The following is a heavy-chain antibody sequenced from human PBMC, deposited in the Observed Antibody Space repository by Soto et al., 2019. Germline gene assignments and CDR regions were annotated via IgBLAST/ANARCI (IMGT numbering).Heavy chain of an antibody. V-gene: IGHV1-69*01. CDR3: ASRWAAARPGGYYYYYGMDV. CDR2: IIPIFGTA. Sequence: QVQLVQSGAEVQKPGSSVKVSCKASGGTFSSYAISWVRQAPGQGLEWMGGIIPIFGTANYAQKFQGRVTITADESTSTAYMELSSLRSEDTAVYYCASRWAAARPGGYYYYYGMDVWGQGTTVTVSS. CDR1: GGTFSSYA. D-gene: IGHD6-6*01. J-gene: IGHJ6*02.